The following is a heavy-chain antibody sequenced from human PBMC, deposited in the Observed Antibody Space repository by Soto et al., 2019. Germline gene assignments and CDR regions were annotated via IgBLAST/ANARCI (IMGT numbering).Heavy chain of an antibody. CDR3: ARVRSVGKDCGGDCTPDP. CDR1: GGSISSSNW. Sequence: KTTETLSLTCAVSGGSISSSNWWSWVRQPPGKGLEWIGEIYHSGSTNYNPSLKSRVTISVDKSKNQFSLKLSSVTAADTAVYYCARVRSVGKDCGGDCTPDPCGPGSLVTV. D-gene: IGHD2-21*02. V-gene: IGHV4-4*02. J-gene: IGHJ5*02. CDR2: IYHSGST.